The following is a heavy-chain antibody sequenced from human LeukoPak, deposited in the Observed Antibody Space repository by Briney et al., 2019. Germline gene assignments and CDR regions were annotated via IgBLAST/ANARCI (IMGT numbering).Heavy chain of an antibody. D-gene: IGHD2-15*01. V-gene: IGHV3-30*02. Sequence: GGSLGLSCAASGITFRSYGMHWVRQAPGKGLEWVAFIWYDGSNKYYADSVKGRFTISRDNSRNTLFLQMNSLRAEDTAVYYCATDRATQYFDYWGQGTLVSVSS. J-gene: IGHJ4*02. CDR2: IWYDGSNK. CDR3: ATDRATQYFDY. CDR1: GITFRSYG.